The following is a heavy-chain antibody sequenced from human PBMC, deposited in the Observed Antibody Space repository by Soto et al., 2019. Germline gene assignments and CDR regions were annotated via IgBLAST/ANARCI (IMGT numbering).Heavy chain of an antibody. J-gene: IGHJ4*02. Sequence: SEPMPLPRTVSDGSIRNLYWRWIRKAPGRGLEWIGYIQYSGSSTYNPSLKSRVTMSVDTSNNQFSLKLSSVTAADTAVYYCVRGSYSNLPTYWGQGTLVTVSS. CDR1: DGSIRNLY. CDR2: IQYSGSS. V-gene: IGHV4-59*11. D-gene: IGHD4-4*01. CDR3: VRGSYSNLPTY.